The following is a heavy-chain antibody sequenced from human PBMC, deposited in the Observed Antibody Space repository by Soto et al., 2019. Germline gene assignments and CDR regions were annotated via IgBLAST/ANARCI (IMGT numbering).Heavy chain of an antibody. CDR1: GGSISSGGYY. J-gene: IGHJ4*02. Sequence: QVQLQESGPGLVKPSQTLSLTCTVSGGSISSGGYYWSWIRQHPGKGLEWIGYIYYSGSTYYNPSLQSRVTISVDTSKNQFSLKLSSVTAADTAVYYCARGQYYYDSSGYYPPDGFDYWGQGTLVTVSS. V-gene: IGHV4-31*03. D-gene: IGHD3-22*01. CDR3: ARGQYYYDSSGYYPPDGFDY. CDR2: IYYSGST.